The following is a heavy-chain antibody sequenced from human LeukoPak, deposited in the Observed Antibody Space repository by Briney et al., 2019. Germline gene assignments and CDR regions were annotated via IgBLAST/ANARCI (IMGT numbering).Heavy chain of an antibody. CDR2: INPSGGST. D-gene: IGHD5-24*01. Sequence: ASVKVSRKVSGYTLAELSMHWVRQAPGQGLEWMGIINPSGGSTSYAQKFQGRVTMTRDMSTSTVYMELSSLRSEDTAVYYCARGRREMATSLWGQGTLVTVSS. V-gene: IGHV1-46*01. CDR1: GYTLAELS. J-gene: IGHJ4*02. CDR3: ARGRREMATSL.